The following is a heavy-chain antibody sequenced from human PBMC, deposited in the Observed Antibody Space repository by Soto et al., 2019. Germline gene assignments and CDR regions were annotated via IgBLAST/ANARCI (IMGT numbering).Heavy chain of an antibody. D-gene: IGHD3-3*01. V-gene: IGHV1-18*04. CDR3: ARDSIFGVVNGMDV. J-gene: IGHJ6*02. CDR2: ISCYDGNT. CDR1: GCTFSRYG. Sequence: GAAVKVSCKACGCTFSRYGISWLRQAPGQGLEWMGWISCYDGNTNYAQRFQDRVTLMTDTSTSTAYMEVRSLRSEDTAMYYCARDSIFGVVNGMDVWGQGTTVTVSS.